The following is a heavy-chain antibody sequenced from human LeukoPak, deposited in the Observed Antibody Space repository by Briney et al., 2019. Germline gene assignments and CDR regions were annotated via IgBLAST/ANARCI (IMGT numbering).Heavy chain of an antibody. V-gene: IGHV3-48*03. CDR3: ARGTARSDY. CDR2: ISSSGCTI. J-gene: IGHJ4*02. Sequence: GGSLRLSCAASGFTFSSYEMNWVRQAPGKGLEWVSYISSSGCTIYYADSVKGRFTISRDNAKNSLYLQMNSLRAEDTAVYYCARGTARSDYWGQGTLVTVSS. D-gene: IGHD4-17*01. CDR1: GFTFSSYE.